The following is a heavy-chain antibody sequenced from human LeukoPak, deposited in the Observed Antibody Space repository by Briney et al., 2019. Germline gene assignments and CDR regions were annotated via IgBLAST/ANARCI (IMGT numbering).Heavy chain of an antibody. CDR2: ISYNGIDE. CDR1: GFTFRDYS. V-gene: IGHV3-30*18. Sequence: GGSLRLPCEVPGFTFRDYSIHWSRQAPGGGLEWVAHISYNGIDEHYAGSVKGRFTVSRDDSKNTAYLLMSGLTTEDTAFYYCAKLGYGFDYWGQGTLVIVSS. CDR3: AKLGYGFDY. J-gene: IGHJ4*02. D-gene: IGHD2-15*01.